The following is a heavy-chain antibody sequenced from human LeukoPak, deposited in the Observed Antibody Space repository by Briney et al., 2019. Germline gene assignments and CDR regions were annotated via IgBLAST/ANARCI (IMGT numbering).Heavy chain of an antibody. D-gene: IGHD3-10*01. CDR3: ARDGSGEWPIGY. J-gene: IGHJ4*02. V-gene: IGHV3-53*01. CDR1: GFTISSYY. Sequence: GGSLRLSCAASGFTISSYYMAWVRQAPGKGLEWVSVIYHSGNTDYADSMKGRFTISRDNSKNTLYLQMNSLRAEDTAVYYCARDGSGEWPIGYWGQGTLVTVSS. CDR2: IYHSGNT.